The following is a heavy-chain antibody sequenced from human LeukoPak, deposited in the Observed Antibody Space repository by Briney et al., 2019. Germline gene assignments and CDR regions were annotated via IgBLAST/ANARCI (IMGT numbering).Heavy chain of an antibody. D-gene: IGHD6-13*01. Sequence: ASVKVSCKASGYTFTSYGISWVRQAPGQGLEWMGWISAYNGNTNYAQKLLGRVTMTTDTSTSTAYMELRSLRSDDTAVYYCARSYRYSSSWRHFDYWGQGTLVTVSS. V-gene: IGHV1-18*04. CDR2: ISAYNGNT. CDR1: GYTFTSYG. J-gene: IGHJ4*02. CDR3: ARSYRYSSSWRHFDY.